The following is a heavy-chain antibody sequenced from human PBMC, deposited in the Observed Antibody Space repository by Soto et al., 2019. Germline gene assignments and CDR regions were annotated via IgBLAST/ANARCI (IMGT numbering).Heavy chain of an antibody. CDR2: IRSKANSYAT. Sequence: GGSLRLSCAASGFTFSGSAMHWVRQASGKGLEWVGRIRSKANSYATAYAASVKGRFTISRDDSKNTAYLQMNSLKTEDTAVYYCTRHVAHGGMDVWGKGTTVTVSS. D-gene: IGHD2-15*01. CDR3: TRHVAHGGMDV. V-gene: IGHV3-73*01. J-gene: IGHJ6*04. CDR1: GFTFSGSA.